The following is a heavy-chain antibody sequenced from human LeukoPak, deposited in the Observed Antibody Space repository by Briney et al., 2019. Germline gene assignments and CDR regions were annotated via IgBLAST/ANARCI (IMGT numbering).Heavy chain of an antibody. J-gene: IGHJ5*02. CDR2: INPSGGST. CDR1: GYTFTSYY. D-gene: IGHD2-2*01. V-gene: IGHV1-46*01. CDR3: ARDLSPLVVPAASLSFDP. Sequence: GASVKVSCKASGYTFTSYYMHWVRQAPGQGLEWMGIINPSGGSTSYAQKFQGRVTMTRDTSTSTVYMELSSLRSEDTAVYYCARDLSPLVVPAASLSFDPWGQGTLVTVSS.